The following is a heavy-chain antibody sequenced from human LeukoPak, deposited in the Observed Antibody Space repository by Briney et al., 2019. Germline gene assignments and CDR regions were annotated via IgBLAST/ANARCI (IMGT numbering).Heavy chain of an antibody. CDR1: GFTFSGSA. CDR2: IRTKGNNYAK. CDR3: TRPFGSGSWSLDV. D-gene: IGHD3-10*01. J-gene: IGHJ6*02. Sequence: GGSLRLSCAASGFTFSGSAIHWVRQAPGKGLEWVGSIRTKGNNYAKGYNESVKGRFTISRDDSKTTAYLQLNSLKAGDTAIYYCTRPFGSGSWSLDVWGQGTTVTVSS. V-gene: IGHV3-73*01.